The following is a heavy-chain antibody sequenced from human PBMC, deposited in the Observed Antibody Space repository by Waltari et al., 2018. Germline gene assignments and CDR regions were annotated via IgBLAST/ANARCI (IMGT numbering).Heavy chain of an antibody. D-gene: IGHD1-26*01. CDR3: KVGVPDYFDS. V-gene: IGHV3-73*01. CDR2: IRGRVDNYAT. CDR1: GFTFSGSA. Sequence: EVQLVESGGGLVQPGGSLKLSCAASGFTFSGSAMHWVRQASGKGLEWLGRIRGRVDNYATDYSASVKGRFTLSRDDSKSTAYLQMNSLKTEDTAVYYCKVGVPDYFDSWGRGTLVTVSS. J-gene: IGHJ4*02.